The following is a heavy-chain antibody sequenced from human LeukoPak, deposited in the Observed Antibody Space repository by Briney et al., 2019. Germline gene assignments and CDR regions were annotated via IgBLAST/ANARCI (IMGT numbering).Heavy chain of an antibody. CDR3: SKGRVRYGDSYGFDY. Sequence: GGSLRLSCAASGFTFSSYGMSWVRQAPGKGLEWVSAISGSGGSTDYADSVKGRFTISRDNSKNTLYLQMNSLRAEATAVYYCSKGRVRYGDSYGFDYWGEGALVTVSS. D-gene: IGHD5-18*01. J-gene: IGHJ4*02. CDR1: GFTFSSYG. V-gene: IGHV3-23*01. CDR2: ISGSGGST.